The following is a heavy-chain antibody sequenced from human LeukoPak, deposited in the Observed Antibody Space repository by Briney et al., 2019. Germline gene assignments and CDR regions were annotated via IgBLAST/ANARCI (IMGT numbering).Heavy chain of an antibody. V-gene: IGHV3-23*01. D-gene: IGHD6-19*01. Sequence: GGSLRLSCAASGFTFSSYAMSWVRQAPGKGLEWVSAISGSGGSTYYADSVKGRFTISRDNSKNTLYLQMNSLRAGDTALYYCAKAGSGWYHFDYWGQGTLVTVSS. CDR3: AKAGSGWYHFDY. CDR1: GFTFSSYA. CDR2: ISGSGGST. J-gene: IGHJ4*02.